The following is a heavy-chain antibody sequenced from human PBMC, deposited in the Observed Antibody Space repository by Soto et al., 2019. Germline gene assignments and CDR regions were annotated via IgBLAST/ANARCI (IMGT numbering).Heavy chain of an antibody. CDR3: ARDDQYSGYESYAFDI. CDR1: GFTFSSYS. V-gene: IGHV3-48*01. D-gene: IGHD5-12*01. Sequence: GGSLRLSCAASGFTFSSYSMNWVRQAPGKGLEWVSYISSSSSTIYYADSVKGRFTISRDNAKNSLYLQMNSLRAEDTAVYYCARDDQYSGYESYAFDIWGQGTMVTVSS. CDR2: ISSSSSTI. J-gene: IGHJ3*02.